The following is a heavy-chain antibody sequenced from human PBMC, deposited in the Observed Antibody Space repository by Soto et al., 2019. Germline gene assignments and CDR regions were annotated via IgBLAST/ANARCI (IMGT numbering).Heavy chain of an antibody. CDR3: AHTYPAFNWFAP. CDR2: IYWDDDK. Sequence: QITLKESGPTLVKPTQTLTLTCTFSGFSLSTSGVGVGWIRQPPGKALEWLALIYWDDDKRYSPSLKSRLTLTHDTSKDQVVLTMTNMDPVVTATYYCAHTYPAFNWFAPWGQGTLFTVSS. CDR1: GFSLSTSGVG. J-gene: IGHJ5*02. V-gene: IGHV2-5*02.